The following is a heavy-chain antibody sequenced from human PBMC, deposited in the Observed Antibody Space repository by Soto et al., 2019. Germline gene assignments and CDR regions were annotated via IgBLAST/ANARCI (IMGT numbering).Heavy chain of an antibody. CDR3: ARVYCSTTTCYGYYAMDV. CDR2: INAGNGNT. Sequence: GASVKVSCKASGYTFTNYAMHWVRQAPGQRLEWMGWINAGNGNTKYSQSFQGRVTIYRDTSASTAFMELSSLKSEDTAVYYCARVYCSTTTCYGYYAMDVWGQGTTVTVSS. D-gene: IGHD2-2*01. J-gene: IGHJ6*02. V-gene: IGHV1-3*01. CDR1: GYTFTNYA.